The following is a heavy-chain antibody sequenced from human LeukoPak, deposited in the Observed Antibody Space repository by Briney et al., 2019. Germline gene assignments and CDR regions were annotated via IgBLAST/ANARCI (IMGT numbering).Heavy chain of an antibody. J-gene: IGHJ4*02. CDR3: ARHGDYGDFRFDY. Sequence: SETLSLTCTVSGGSISSYYWSWIRQPPGKGLEWIGYIYYSGSTNYNPSLKSRVTISVDTSKNQFSLKLSSVTAADTAVYYCARHGDYGDFRFDYWGQGTLVTVSS. D-gene: IGHD4-17*01. CDR2: IYYSGST. CDR1: GGSISSYY. V-gene: IGHV4-59*08.